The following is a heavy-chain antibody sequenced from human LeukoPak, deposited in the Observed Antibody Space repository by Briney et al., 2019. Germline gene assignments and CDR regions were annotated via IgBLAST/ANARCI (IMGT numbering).Heavy chain of an antibody. CDR3: ARSSNSPSLPNDY. J-gene: IGHJ4*02. Sequence: PSETLSLTCTVSGGSISTYYWNWIRQPPGKGLEWIGRIYTSGSTNYNPSLKSRVTMSVDTSKNQFSLKLSSVTAADTAVYYCARSSNSPSLPNDYWGPGTLVTASS. CDR2: IYTSGST. CDR1: GGSISTYY. V-gene: IGHV4-4*07. D-gene: IGHD6-6*01.